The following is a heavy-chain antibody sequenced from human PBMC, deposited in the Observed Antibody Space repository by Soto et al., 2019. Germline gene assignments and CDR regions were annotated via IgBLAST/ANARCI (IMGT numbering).Heavy chain of an antibody. CDR1: GFSLSTSGVG. J-gene: IGHJ4*02. Sequence: QITLKESGPTLVKPTQTLTLTCTFSGFSLSTSGVGVGWIRQPPGKALEWLALIYWDDDKRYSPSLKSRLTNTEGNWKNPVVLTMTNMDPVDTANVYCAHRRGLGWGGYYFDYCGQGTLVTVSS. CDR2: IYWDDDK. V-gene: IGHV2-5*02. D-gene: IGHD3-16*01. CDR3: AHRRGLGWGGYYFDY.